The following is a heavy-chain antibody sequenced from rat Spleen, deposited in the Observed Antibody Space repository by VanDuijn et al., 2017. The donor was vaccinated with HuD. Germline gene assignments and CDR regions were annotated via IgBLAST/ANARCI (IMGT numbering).Heavy chain of an antibody. Sequence: EVQLVESGGGLVQPGGSLKLSCEASGFTFSNYDMAWVRQTPTKGLEWVTSISPGGGGTYYRVSVKGRFTVSRDNAKSTLYLQMDSLRSEDTATYYCVRQDTSGYSNWFAYWGQGTLVTVSS. V-gene: IGHV5-25*01. CDR3: VRQDTSGYSNWFAY. CDR1: GFTFSNYD. CDR2: ISPGGGGT. J-gene: IGHJ3*01. D-gene: IGHD4-3*01.